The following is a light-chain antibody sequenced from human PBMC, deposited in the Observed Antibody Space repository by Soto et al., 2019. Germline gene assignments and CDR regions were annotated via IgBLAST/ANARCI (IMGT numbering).Light chain of an antibody. J-gene: IGKJ1*01. Sequence: EIVLTQSPGTLSLSLGERATLSCRASQSVSSSYLAWYQQNPGQAPRLLIYGASSRATGIPGRFSGSGSGTDFTLTISRLEPEDFAVYYCQQYGSSPPWTFGQGTKVEIK. CDR3: QQYGSSPPWT. CDR1: QSVSSSY. CDR2: GAS. V-gene: IGKV3-20*01.